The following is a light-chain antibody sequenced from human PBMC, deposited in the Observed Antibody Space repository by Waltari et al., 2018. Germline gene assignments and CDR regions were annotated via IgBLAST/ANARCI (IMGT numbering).Light chain of an antibody. CDR1: QYIATD. CDR2: VAS. V-gene: IGKV1-6*01. Sequence: AIQMTQSPSSLSASVGDRVTITCRASQYIATDLGWYQQKPGKPPKLLIYVASSLQSGVPSRFSGSGSGTDFSLTISSLQPEDFATYYCLQDYSYPRTFGQGTKVEVK. J-gene: IGKJ1*01. CDR3: LQDYSYPRT.